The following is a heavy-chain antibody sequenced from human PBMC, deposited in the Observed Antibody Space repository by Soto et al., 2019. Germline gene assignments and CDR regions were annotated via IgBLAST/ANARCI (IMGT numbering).Heavy chain of an antibody. CDR1: GGSISSSSYY. D-gene: IGHD3-22*01. Sequence: SETLSLTCTVSGGSISSSSYYWGWIRQPPGKGLEWIGSIYYSGSTYYNPSLKSRVTISVDTPKNQFSLKLSSVTAADTAVYYCARHVAGGYYDSSGYYFDYWGQGTLVTVSS. CDR2: IYYSGST. V-gene: IGHV4-39*01. J-gene: IGHJ4*02. CDR3: ARHVAGGYYDSSGYYFDY.